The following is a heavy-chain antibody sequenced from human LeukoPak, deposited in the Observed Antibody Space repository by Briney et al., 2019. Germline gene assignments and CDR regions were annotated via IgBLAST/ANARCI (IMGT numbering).Heavy chain of an antibody. V-gene: IGHV3-48*03. D-gene: IGHD1-1*01. Sequence: AGSLTLSCAASGFTFSSYEMNWVGQAPGEGLEWVWYISSSGSTIYYADSGKGRFTISRDNAKNSLYLQMNSLRAEDTAVYYCARDSNLERGKTYYYYYMDVWGKGTTVTVSS. J-gene: IGHJ6*03. CDR3: ARDSNLERGKTYYYYYMDV. CDR1: GFTFSSYE. CDR2: ISSSGSTI.